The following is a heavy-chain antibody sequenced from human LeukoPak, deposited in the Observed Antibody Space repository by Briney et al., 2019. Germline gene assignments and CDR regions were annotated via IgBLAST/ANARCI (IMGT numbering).Heavy chain of an antibody. CDR1: GGLISTYY. J-gene: IGHJ4*02. CDR3: ARHGRKDGPFTY. D-gene: IGHD5-24*01. CDR2: LYSSGRT. V-gene: IGHV4-59*08. Sequence: SDTLSLMCGVSGGLISTYYWLWIRQPPGKALEWIGYLYSSGRTNYNPSLKSRVSISEDTPKNQVPLTQNSVTAADTAVYYCARHGRKDGPFTYWGQGTLVTVSS.